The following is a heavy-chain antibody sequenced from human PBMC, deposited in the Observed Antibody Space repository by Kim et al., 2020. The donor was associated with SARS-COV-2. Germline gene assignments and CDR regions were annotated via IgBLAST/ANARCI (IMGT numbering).Heavy chain of an antibody. CDR1: GYTFTTYG. CDR3: ARWYCTGGSCYWGAYFDY. Sequence: ASVKVSCKASGYTFTTYGISWVRQAPGQGLEWMGWISGNKGYTNYAQKFQGRVSMTTDTSTSTAYMELRSLGSDDTAVYYCARWYCTGGSCYWGAYFDYWGPGTPVTVSA. V-gene: IGHV1-18*01. J-gene: IGHJ4*02. CDR2: ISGNKGYT. D-gene: IGHD2-15*01.